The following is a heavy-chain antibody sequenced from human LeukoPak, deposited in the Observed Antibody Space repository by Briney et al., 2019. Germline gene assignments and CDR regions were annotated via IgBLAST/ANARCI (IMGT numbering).Heavy chain of an antibody. CDR1: GYTFTCCA. V-gene: IGHV1-3*04. Sequence: GASVKVSCKASGYTFTCCAIHWVRQAPGQRLEWMGWINTDNGDTKYSQKFQGRVTITRDTSASTAYMELRSLRSDDTAVYYCASGGSYVRGWFDPWGQGTLVTVSS. J-gene: IGHJ5*02. CDR2: INTDNGDT. CDR3: ASGGSYVRGWFDP. D-gene: IGHD1-26*01.